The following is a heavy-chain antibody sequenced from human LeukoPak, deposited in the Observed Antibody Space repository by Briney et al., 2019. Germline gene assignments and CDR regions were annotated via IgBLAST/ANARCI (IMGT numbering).Heavy chain of an antibody. CDR1: GGSISSSSYY. V-gene: IGHV4-39*07. CDR3: ARDVDSSVFDY. J-gene: IGHJ4*02. CDR2: IYYSGST. D-gene: IGHD3-22*01. Sequence: SETLSLTCTVSGGSISSSSYYWGWIRQPPGKGLERTGSIYYSGSTYYNPSLKSRVTTSVDTSKNQFSLKLSSVTAADTAVYYCARDVDSSVFDYWGQGTLVTVSS.